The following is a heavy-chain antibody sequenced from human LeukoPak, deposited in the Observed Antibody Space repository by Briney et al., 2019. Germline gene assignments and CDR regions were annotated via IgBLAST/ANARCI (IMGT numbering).Heavy chain of an antibody. CDR3: AKGRGYSYGEGDY. J-gene: IGHJ4*02. Sequence: ASVKVSCKASGGTFSSYAISWVRQAPGQGLEWMGRIIPIFGIANYAQKFQGRVTITADKSTSTAYMELSSLRSEDTAVYYCAKGRGYSYGEGDYWGQGTLVTVSS. D-gene: IGHD5-18*01. CDR1: GGTFSSYA. V-gene: IGHV1-69*04. CDR2: IIPIFGIA.